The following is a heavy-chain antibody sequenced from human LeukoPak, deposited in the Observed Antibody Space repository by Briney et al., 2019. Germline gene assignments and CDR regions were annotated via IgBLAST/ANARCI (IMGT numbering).Heavy chain of an antibody. Sequence: PSETLSLTCTVSGGSISSGGYYWSWIRQHPGKGLEWIGYIYYSGSTYYNPSLKSRVTISVDTSKNQFSLKLSSVTAADTAVYYCAASPCGGACYLPLQHWGQGTLVTVSS. CDR1: GGSISSGGYY. CDR3: AASPCGGACYLPLQH. V-gene: IGHV4-31*03. J-gene: IGHJ1*01. D-gene: IGHD2-21*02. CDR2: IYYSGST.